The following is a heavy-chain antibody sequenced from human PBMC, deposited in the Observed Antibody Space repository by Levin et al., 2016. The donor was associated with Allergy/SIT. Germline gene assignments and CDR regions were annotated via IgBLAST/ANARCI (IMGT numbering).Heavy chain of an antibody. Sequence: GESLKISCAASGFTFSSYGMDWVRQAPGKGLEWLSFITTYGTDVFYADSVRGRFTVSRDNAKNSLSLHMNNLRAEDTAVYYCARDWNHGMDVWGQGTTVTVS. D-gene: IGHD1-1*01. V-gene: IGHV3-48*01. CDR3: ARDWNHGMDV. CDR1: GFTFSSYG. J-gene: IGHJ6*02. CDR2: ITTYGTDV.